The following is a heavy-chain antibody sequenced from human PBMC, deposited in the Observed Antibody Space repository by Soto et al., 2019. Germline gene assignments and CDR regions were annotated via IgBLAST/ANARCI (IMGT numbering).Heavy chain of an antibody. CDR2: ISAYNGNT. CDR3: ARSYESGSYLPRDY. D-gene: IGHD1-26*01. CDR1: GYTFTSYG. Sequence: VASVKVSCKXSGYTFTSYGISWVRQAPGQGLEWMGWISAYNGNTNYAQKLQGRVTMTTDTSTSTAYMELRSLRSDDTAVYYCARSYESGSYLPRDYWGQGTLVTVSS. V-gene: IGHV1-18*01. J-gene: IGHJ4*02.